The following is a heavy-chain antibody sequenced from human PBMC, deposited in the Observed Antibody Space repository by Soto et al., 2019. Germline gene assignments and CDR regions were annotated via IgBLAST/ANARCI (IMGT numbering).Heavy chain of an antibody. CDR2: IIPIFGTA. D-gene: IGHD3-22*01. CDR1: GGTFSSYA. J-gene: IGHJ3*02. Sequence: SVKVSCKASGGTFSSYAISWVRQAPGQGLEWMGGIIPIFGTANYAQKFQGRVTITADESTSTAYMELSSLRSEDTAVYYCARRFYDSSGYLKGGYAFDIWGQGTMVTVSS. V-gene: IGHV1-69*13. CDR3: ARRFYDSSGYLKGGYAFDI.